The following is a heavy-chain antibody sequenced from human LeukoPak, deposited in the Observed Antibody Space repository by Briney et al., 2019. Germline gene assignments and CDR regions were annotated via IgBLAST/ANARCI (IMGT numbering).Heavy chain of an antibody. J-gene: IGHJ4*02. V-gene: IGHV4-39*07. CDR3: ARDRLYCSSTSCLYYFDY. Sequence: SETLSLTCTVSGRSISSSSYYWGWIRQPPGKGLEWIGSIYYSGSTYYNPSLKSRVTISVDTSKSQFSLKLSSMTAADTAVYYCARDRLYCSSTSCLYYFDYWGQGTLVTVSS. D-gene: IGHD2-2*01. CDR1: GRSISSSSYY. CDR2: IYYSGST.